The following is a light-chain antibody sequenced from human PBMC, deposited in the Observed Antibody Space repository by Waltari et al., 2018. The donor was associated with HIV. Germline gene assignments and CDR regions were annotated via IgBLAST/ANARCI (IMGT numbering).Light chain of an antibody. CDR2: AAS. V-gene: IGKV3-15*01. J-gene: IGKJ2*01. CDR1: QSLSAN. Sequence: EIMLTQSPDSLSVSPGESATLSCRASQSLSANLAWYQQKPGQPSRPLIYAASTRATGVPDRFSGSGSGTEFTLTISGLQSDDSATYYCQQYNKWPPYTFGQGTKVEIK. CDR3: QQYNKWPPYT.